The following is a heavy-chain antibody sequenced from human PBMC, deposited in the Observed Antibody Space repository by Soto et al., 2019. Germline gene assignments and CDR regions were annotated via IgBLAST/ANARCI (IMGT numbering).Heavy chain of an antibody. CDR3: ARGLNKAALSFEY. CDR2: ISSSGGST. D-gene: IGHD6-25*01. J-gene: IGHJ4*01. Sequence: GGSLRLSCAASGFTFNTYAMSWVRQAPGKGLEWVAGISSSGGSTNHADSVRGRFTISRDNTKNLVYLQMNSLRADDTALYYCARGLNKAALSFEYWGQGTLVTVSS. CDR1: GFTFNTYA. V-gene: IGHV3-20*04.